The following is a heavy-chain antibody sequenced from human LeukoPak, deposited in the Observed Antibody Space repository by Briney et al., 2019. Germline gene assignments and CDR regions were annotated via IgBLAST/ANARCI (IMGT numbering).Heavy chain of an antibody. CDR3: SNSIVARYYYYGMDV. CDR1: GFTFGDYG. V-gene: IGHV3-49*03. J-gene: IGHJ6*02. D-gene: IGHD5-12*01. CDR2: IRSKAYGGTA. Sequence: SGRSLRLSCTTSGFTFGDYGMSWFRQAPGKGLEWVGFIRSKAYGGTAEYAASVKGRFTISRDDSKSIAYLQMNSLKTEDTAVYYCSNSIVARYYYYGMDVWGQGTTVTVSS.